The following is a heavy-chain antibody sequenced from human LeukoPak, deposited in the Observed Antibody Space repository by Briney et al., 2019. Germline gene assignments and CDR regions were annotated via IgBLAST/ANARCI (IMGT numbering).Heavy chain of an antibody. CDR3: VKEATENYSLDY. D-gene: IGHD1-7*01. Sequence: PGGSLRLPCLASGFTFNKYAMHWVRQPPGKGLECVSAISSNGGSTYYADSVKDRFTISRDNSKNTLYLHMSSLRAEDTAVYYCVKEATENYSLDYWGQGTLVTVSS. V-gene: IGHV3-64D*06. J-gene: IGHJ4*02. CDR1: GFTFNKYA. CDR2: ISSNGGST.